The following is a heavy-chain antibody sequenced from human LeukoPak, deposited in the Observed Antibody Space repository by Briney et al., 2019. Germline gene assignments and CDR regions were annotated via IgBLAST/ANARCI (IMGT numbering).Heavy chain of an antibody. D-gene: IGHD6-6*01. Sequence: SGGSLRLSCAASGFTFSSYSMNWVRQAPGKGLEWVSSISSSSSYIYYADSVKGRFTISRDNAKNSLYLQMNSLRADDTAVYYCARTIAAHRNSYYFDYWGQGTLVTVSS. CDR3: ARTIAAHRNSYYFDY. CDR1: GFTFSSYS. J-gene: IGHJ4*02. CDR2: ISSSSSYI. V-gene: IGHV3-21*01.